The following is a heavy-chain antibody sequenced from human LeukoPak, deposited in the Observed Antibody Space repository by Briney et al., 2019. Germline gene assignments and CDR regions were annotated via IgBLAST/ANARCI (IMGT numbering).Heavy chain of an antibody. CDR2: ISSGSSYI. J-gene: IGHJ6*02. CDR1: GFTFSSYG. CDR3: ARISSSSDLYYNGMDV. D-gene: IGHD6-6*01. Sequence: GRSLRLSCAASGFTFSSYGMHWVRQVPGKGLEWVSSISSGSSYIYYTDSVKGRFTISRDDAKNSLYLQMNSLRVEDTAVYYCARISSSSDLYYNGMDVWGQGTTVTVSS. V-gene: IGHV3-21*01.